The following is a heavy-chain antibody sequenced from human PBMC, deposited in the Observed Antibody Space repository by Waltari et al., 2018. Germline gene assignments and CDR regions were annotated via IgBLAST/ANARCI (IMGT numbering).Heavy chain of an antibody. D-gene: IGHD3-16*02. J-gene: IGHJ4*02. Sequence: EVQLVESGGGLVQPGGSLRLSCAGSGFTFSNYWMSWVRQAPEEGLEWVANINEDGSEQNYADSVKGRFTISRDNSKKLVYLQMTSLKVDDTAVYYCARVYRRWGQGILVTVSS. CDR1: GFTFSNYW. CDR2: INEDGSEQ. V-gene: IGHV3-7*04. CDR3: ARVYRR.